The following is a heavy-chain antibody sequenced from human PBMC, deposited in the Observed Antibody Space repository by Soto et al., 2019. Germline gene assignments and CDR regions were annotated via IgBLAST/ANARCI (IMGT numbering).Heavy chain of an antibody. Sequence: QVQLVESGGGVVQPGRSLRLSCAASGFTFSSYGMHWVRQAPGKGLEWVAVIWYDGSNKYYADSVKGRFTISRDNSKNTLYLQMNSLRAEATAVYYCARDPYSYAPTLGAFDIWGQGTMVTVSS. V-gene: IGHV3-33*01. CDR2: IWYDGSNK. CDR3: ARDPYSYAPTLGAFDI. J-gene: IGHJ3*02. D-gene: IGHD5-18*01. CDR1: GFTFSSYG.